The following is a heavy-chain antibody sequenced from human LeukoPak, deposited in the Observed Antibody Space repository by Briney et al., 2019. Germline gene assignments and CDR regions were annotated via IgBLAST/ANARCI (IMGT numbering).Heavy chain of an antibody. D-gene: IGHD3-22*01. CDR1: GYTFTSYG. CDR2: ISAYNGNT. V-gene: IGHV1-18*01. J-gene: IGHJ4*02. Sequence: ASVKVSCKASGYTFTSYGISWVRQAPGQGLEWMGWISAYNGNTDYAQKLQGRVTMTTDTSTSTAYMELSSLRSEDTAVYYCARSGRYYDSSGYSPFDYWGQGTLVTVSS. CDR3: ARSGRYYDSSGYSPFDY.